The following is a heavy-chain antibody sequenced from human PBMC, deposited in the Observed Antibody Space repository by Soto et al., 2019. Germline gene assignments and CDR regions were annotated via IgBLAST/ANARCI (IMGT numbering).Heavy chain of an antibody. J-gene: IGHJ3*02. CDR3: ARDGRYCSGGSCYLRLADAFDI. CDR2: IYYSGST. Sequence: SETLSLTCTVSGGSISSYYWNWIRQPPGKGLEWIGYIYYSGSTNYNPSLKSRVTISVDTSKNQFSLTLRSVTAADTAVYYCARDGRYCSGGSCYLRLADAFDIWGQGTMVTVSS. CDR1: GGSISSYY. V-gene: IGHV4-59*01. D-gene: IGHD2-15*01.